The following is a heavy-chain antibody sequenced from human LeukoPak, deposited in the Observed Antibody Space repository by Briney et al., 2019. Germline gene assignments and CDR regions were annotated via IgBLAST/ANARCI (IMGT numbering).Heavy chain of an antibody. CDR2: IVPIFGTA. CDR3: ARDLCGGDCETDY. D-gene: IGHD2-21*02. J-gene: IGHJ4*02. V-gene: IGHV1-69*05. CDR1: GCTFSSYA. Sequence: SVKVSCKASGCTFSSYAISWVRQAPGQGLEWMRGIVPIFGTANYAQKLQGRVTMTTDTSTSTAYMELRSLRSDDTAVYYCARDLCGGDCETDYWGQGTLVTVSS.